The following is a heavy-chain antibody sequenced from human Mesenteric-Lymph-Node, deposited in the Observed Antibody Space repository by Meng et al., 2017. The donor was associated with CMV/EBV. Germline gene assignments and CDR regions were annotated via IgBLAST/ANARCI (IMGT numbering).Heavy chain of an antibody. CDR1: GFTFDDYT. Sequence: GGSLRLSCAASGFTFDDYTMHWVRQAPGKGLEWVSLITWDGDNTYYADSVKGRFTISRDNSKNTLYLQMNSLRVEDTAVYYCARAEGDGYSRYYYHGMDVWGQGTTVTVSS. D-gene: IGHD5-24*01. CDR2: ITWDGDNT. J-gene: IGHJ6*02. CDR3: ARAEGDGYSRYYYHGMDV. V-gene: IGHV3-43*01.